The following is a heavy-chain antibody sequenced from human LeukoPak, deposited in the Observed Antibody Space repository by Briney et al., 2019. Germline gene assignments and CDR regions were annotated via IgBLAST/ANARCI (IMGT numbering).Heavy chain of an antibody. CDR2: MKQDGREK. V-gene: IGHV3-7*01. D-gene: IGHD4-17*01. CDR1: GFIFSNYW. J-gene: IGHJ6*03. Sequence: GGSLRLSCVASGFIFSNYWMSWVRQVPGKGLEWVANMKQDGREKYLVDSVKGRFTISRDNAKNSVYLQMNSLRVEDTAVYYCARSTTHPYYNYMDVWGKGTTVTLSS. CDR3: ARSTTHPYYNYMDV.